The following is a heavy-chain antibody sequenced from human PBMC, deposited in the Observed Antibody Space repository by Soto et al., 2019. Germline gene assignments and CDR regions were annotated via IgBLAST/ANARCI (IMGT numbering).Heavy chain of an antibody. Sequence: QITLKESGPTQVKPTQTLTLTCTFSGFSLSTSGVGVDWLSQPPGTALEWLALIYWDDDRRYSPSLKSRLTITKDIAKKQVFRTMTYREPVDTATYYCEHRHPVITMGRGENAFDIWGQGTMVTVSS. CDR3: EHRHPVITMGRGENAFDI. CDR1: GFSLSTSGVG. CDR2: IYWDDDR. J-gene: IGHJ3*02. V-gene: IGHV2-5*02. D-gene: IGHD3-10*01.